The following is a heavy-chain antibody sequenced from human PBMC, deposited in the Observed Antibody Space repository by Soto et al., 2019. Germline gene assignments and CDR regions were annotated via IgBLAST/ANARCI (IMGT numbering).Heavy chain of an antibody. CDR3: AKELYGDYINYYMDV. D-gene: IGHD4-17*01. Sequence: GGSLRLSCAASGFSFDDYPMHWVRPAPGKGLEGVSGISLNSGSIGYADSVKGRFTISRDNAKNSLYLQMNSLRAEDTALYYCAKELYGDYINYYMDVWGKGTTVTVSS. CDR2: ISLNSGSI. CDR1: GFSFDDYP. J-gene: IGHJ6*03. V-gene: IGHV3-9*01.